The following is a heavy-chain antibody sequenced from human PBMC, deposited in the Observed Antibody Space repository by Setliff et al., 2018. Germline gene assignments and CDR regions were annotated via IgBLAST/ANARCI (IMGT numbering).Heavy chain of an antibody. D-gene: IGHD4-4*01. CDR1: GFLYSNNA. V-gene: IGHV3-30*04. CDR2: ISYDGTIT. Sequence: LRLSCAASGFLYSNNAFHWVRQTPGKGLEWVAVISYDGTITHYVGSVKGRFSISRDNSQNTLYLQMNSLSPEDTALYYCAKDTGYYFDYWGQGTLVTVSS. CDR3: AKDTGYYFDY. J-gene: IGHJ4*02.